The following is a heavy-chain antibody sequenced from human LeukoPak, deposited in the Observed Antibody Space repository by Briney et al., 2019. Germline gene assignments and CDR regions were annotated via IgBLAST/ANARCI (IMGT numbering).Heavy chain of an antibody. CDR1: GFTFSSYG. CDR2: IWYDGSNK. D-gene: IGHD6-13*01. Sequence: QPGRSLRLSCAASGFTFSSYGMHWVRQAPGKGLEWVAVIWYDGSNKYYADSVKGRFTIPRDNSKNTLYLQMNSLRAEDTAVYYCARDNERTGYSSSWYWSIDYYGMDVWGQGTTVTVSS. CDR3: ARDNERTGYSSSWYWSIDYYGMDV. V-gene: IGHV3-33*01. J-gene: IGHJ6*02.